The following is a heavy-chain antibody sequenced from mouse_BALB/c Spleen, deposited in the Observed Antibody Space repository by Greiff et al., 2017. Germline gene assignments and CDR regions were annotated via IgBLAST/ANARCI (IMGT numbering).Heavy chain of an antibody. CDR1: GYSITSGYY. V-gene: IGHV3-6*02. J-gene: IGHJ3*01. CDR2: ISYDGSN. Sequence: EVKLMESGPGLVKPSQSLSLTCSVTGYSITSGYYWNWIRQFPGNKLEWMGYISYDGSNNYNPSLKNRISITRDTSKNQFFLKLNSVTTEDRATYYWARDEAWFAYWGQGTLVTVSA. CDR3: ARDEAWFAY.